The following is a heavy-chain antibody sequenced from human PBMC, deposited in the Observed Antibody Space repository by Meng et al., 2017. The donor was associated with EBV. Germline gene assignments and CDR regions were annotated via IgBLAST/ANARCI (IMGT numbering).Heavy chain of an antibody. CDR1: GGPFRYYA. J-gene: IGHJ4*02. CDR3: ASESGRGYTPDY. CDR2: FLPRLGAP. Sequence: QVQLGPCAAGVKKPGSSVKVSCKTSGGPFRYYAISWVRQAPGQGLEWLGGFLPRLGAPNYAQKFHGRVKITADESTSTHYMDLSSLRSEDTAIYYCASESGRGYTPDYWGQGTLVTVSS. V-gene: IGHV1-69*01. D-gene: IGHD3-10*01.